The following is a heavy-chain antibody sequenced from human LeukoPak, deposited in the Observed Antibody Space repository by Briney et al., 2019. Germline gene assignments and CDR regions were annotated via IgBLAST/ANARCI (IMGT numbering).Heavy chain of an antibody. V-gene: IGHV3-53*01. D-gene: IGHD3-9*01. CDR1: GFTVSSNY. J-gene: IGHJ6*02. CDR3: ARDSILTGPGTYGMDV. CDR2: IYSGGST. Sequence: GGSLRLSCAASGFTVSSNYMSWVRQAPGKGLEWVSVIYSGGSTYYADSVKGRFTISRDNSKNTLYLRMNSLRAEDTAVYYCARDSILTGPGTYGMDVWGQGTTVTVFS.